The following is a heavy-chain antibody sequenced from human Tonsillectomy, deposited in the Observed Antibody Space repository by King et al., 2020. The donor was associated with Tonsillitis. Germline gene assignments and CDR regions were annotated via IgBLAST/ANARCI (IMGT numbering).Heavy chain of an antibody. CDR3: ARQLLPGAYYYYGMDV. J-gene: IGHJ6*02. Sequence: QLVQSGAEVMKPGSSVKVSCEASGGTLSSYSFSWVRQAPGQGLEWMGGIIPIFGTANYAQKFQGRVTITADESTSTAYMELSSLRSEDTAVYYCARQLLPGAYYYYGMDVWGQGTTVTVSS. V-gene: IGHV1-69*01. CDR2: IIPIFGTA. D-gene: IGHD1-1*01. CDR1: GGTLSSYS.